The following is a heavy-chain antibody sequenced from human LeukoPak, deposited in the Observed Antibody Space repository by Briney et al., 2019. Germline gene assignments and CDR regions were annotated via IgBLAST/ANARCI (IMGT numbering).Heavy chain of an antibody. CDR3: AREYQLLGTVYNYFDP. Sequence: ASVKVSCKASGYTFTSYDINWVRQATGQGLEWMGWMNPNSGNTGYAQKFQGRVTMTRNTSISTAYMELTSLRSEDTAVYYCAREYQLLGTVYNYFDPWGQGTLVTVSS. D-gene: IGHD2-2*01. CDR1: GYTFTSYD. CDR2: MNPNSGNT. V-gene: IGHV1-8*01. J-gene: IGHJ5*02.